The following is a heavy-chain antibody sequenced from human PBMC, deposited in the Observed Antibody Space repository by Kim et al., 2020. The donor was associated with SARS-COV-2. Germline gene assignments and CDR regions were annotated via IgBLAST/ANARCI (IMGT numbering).Heavy chain of an antibody. Sequence: YNPSLKSRGTISVDTSKNQFSLKLSSVTAADTAVYYCARLQEGYKLRFDFWGQGTLVTVSS. J-gene: IGHJ4*02. V-gene: IGHV4-59*08. CDR3: ARLQEGYKLRFDF. D-gene: IGHD5-12*01.